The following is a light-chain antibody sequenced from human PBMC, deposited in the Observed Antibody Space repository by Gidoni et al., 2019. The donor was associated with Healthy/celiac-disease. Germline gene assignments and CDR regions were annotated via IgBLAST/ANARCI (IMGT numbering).Light chain of an antibody. Sequence: DIQMTQSPSNLSASVGDRVTITCRASQSISSWLAWYQQKPGKAPKILIYMASSLESGVPSRFSGSGSGTEFTLTISSLQPDDFATYSCQQYNSYSPLTFGGGTKVEIK. V-gene: IGKV1-5*03. CDR2: MAS. CDR1: QSISSW. CDR3: QQYNSYSPLT. J-gene: IGKJ4*01.